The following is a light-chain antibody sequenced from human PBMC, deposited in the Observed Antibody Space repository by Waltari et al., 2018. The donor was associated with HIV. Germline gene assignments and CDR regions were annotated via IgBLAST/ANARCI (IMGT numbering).Light chain of an antibody. CDR2: AAS. CDR1: QSVSSS. Sequence: EIVMTQSPATLSVSLGERATLSCRASQSVSSSVAWYQQKPGQAPRLLIYAASTRAAGLPARFSGSGSGTDFTLTISSLQSEDFAVYFCLQYNNWPPITFGQGTRLEIK. J-gene: IGKJ5*01. V-gene: IGKV3-15*01. CDR3: LQYNNWPPIT.